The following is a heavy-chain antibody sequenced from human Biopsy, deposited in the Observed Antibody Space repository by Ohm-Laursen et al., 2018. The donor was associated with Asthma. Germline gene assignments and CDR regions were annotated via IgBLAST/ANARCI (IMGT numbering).Heavy chain of an antibody. CDR1: GYTFNRAG. CDR2: ISVYNGNT. CDR3: ARAVDYSHYYGIDV. J-gene: IGHJ6*02. Sequence: ASVKVSCKTSGYTFNRAGITWVRQAPGQGLEWMGWISVYNGNTKVAPKLQDRVTMITDTSTSTAYMELRSLRSDDTAVYFCARAVDYSHYYGIDVWGQGTTVTVS. V-gene: IGHV1-18*01. D-gene: IGHD3-10*01.